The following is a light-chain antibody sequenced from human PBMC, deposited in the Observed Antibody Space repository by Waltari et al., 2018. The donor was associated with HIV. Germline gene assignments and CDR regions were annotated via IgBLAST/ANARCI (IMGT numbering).Light chain of an antibody. CDR2: EVN. CDR1: GVYAH. CDR3: SSYGSTVTSYV. V-gene: IGLV2-14*01. Sequence: QSALTQPASVSGSPGQSITISCVGVYAHVSWYQQHPGKAPKLMIFEVNYRPSGVSNRFSGSKSGNTASLTISGLQADDEADYYCSSYGSTVTSYVFGTGTRVNVL. J-gene: IGLJ1*01.